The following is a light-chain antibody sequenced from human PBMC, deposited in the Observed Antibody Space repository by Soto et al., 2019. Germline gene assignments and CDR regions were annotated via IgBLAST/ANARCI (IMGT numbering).Light chain of an antibody. CDR1: QSVSSSY. Sequence: TQSPSSLSASVGDTVTMSCRASQSVSSSYLAWYQQKVGQAPRLLIYDASKRATGIPARFSGSGPGTDFTLTISSLEPEDFAVYYCQQRSNWHIAFGQGTRLEIK. V-gene: IGKV3D-11*02. J-gene: IGKJ5*01. CDR3: QQRSNWHIA. CDR2: DAS.